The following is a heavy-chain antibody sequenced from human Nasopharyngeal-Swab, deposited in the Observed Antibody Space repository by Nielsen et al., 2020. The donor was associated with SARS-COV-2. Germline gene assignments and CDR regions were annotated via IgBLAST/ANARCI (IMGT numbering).Heavy chain of an antibody. J-gene: IGHJ5*02. V-gene: IGHV5-51*01. CDR1: GYSFSNYW. CDR3: AKTYYYGSGRTIWFDP. Sequence: GESLKISCKGSGYSFSNYWIAWVRQMPGKGLKWMGIVYPGDSDTRYSPSFQGQVTISADKSISTVYLQWSSLKASDTAMYYCAKTYYYGSGRTIWFDPWGQGTFVTVSS. CDR2: VYPGDSDT. D-gene: IGHD3-10*01.